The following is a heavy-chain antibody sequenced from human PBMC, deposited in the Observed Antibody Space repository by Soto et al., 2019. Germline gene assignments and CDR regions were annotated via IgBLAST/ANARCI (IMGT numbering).Heavy chain of an antibody. CDR3: ARVERGTATTVVDACDI. D-gene: IGHD1-1*01. Sequence: QVQLQQWGAGLLKTSETLSLTCAVYGGFVSSGSYYWSWLRQPPGKGLEWIGEMSHSGGTHFNPSRKSRVTISVDTAKKQFSLKMSAVTAADTALYYCARVERGTATTVVDACDIWGPGTMVTVSS. CDR1: GGFVSSGSYY. J-gene: IGHJ3*02. CDR2: MSHSGGT. V-gene: IGHV4-34*01.